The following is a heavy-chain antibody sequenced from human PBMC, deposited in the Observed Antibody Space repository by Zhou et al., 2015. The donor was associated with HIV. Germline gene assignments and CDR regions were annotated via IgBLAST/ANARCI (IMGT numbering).Heavy chain of an antibody. CDR3: ARAAKEQWLPVGLPLLPMDV. D-gene: IGHD6-19*01. J-gene: IGHJ6*02. CDR1: GYSFSNYA. V-gene: IGHV1-3*05. Sequence: QVQLVQSGAEEKKPGASVKVSCKASGYSFSNYAMHWVRQAPGQSLEWMGRINAGNGTTKYSQKFQGRVSITRDTSASTAYMELSSLRSEDTAVYYCARAAKEQWLPVGLPLLPMDVVGQGTTVIVSS. CDR2: INAGNGTT.